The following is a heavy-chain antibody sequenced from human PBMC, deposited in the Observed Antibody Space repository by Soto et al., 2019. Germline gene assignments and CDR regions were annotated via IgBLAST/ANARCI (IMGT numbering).Heavy chain of an antibody. J-gene: IGHJ4*02. D-gene: IGHD3-10*01. V-gene: IGHV3-74*01. CDR2: INGDGSGT. CDR1: GFTFSGSW. CDR3: ARGIFGSAAADDY. Sequence: EVQLVESGGGLVQPGGSLRLSCAASGFTFSGSWMHWVRQAPGKGLVWVSRINGDGSGTSYADFVKGRFTISRDDAKNTLVLQMNGLRAEDTAVYYWARGIFGSAAADDYWGQGTLVTV.